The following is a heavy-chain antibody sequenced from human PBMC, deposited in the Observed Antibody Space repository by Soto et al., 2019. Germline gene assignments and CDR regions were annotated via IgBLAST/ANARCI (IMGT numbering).Heavy chain of an antibody. V-gene: IGHV4-59*01. CDR3: ARDRGGYSYGSGIYYYYYGMDV. D-gene: IGHD5-18*01. Sequence: PSETLSLTCTVSGGSISSYYWSWIRQPPGKGLEWIGYIYYSGSTNYNPSLKSRVTISVDTSKNQFSLKLSSVTAADTAVYYCARDRGGYSYGSGIYYYYYGMDVWGQGXTVTVYS. CDR1: GGSISSYY. CDR2: IYYSGST. J-gene: IGHJ6*02.